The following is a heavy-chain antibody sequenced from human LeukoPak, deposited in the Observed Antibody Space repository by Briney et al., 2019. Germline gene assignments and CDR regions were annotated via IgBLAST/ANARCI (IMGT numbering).Heavy chain of an antibody. Sequence: SETLSLTCAVYGGSFSGYYWSWIRQPPGKGLEWIGEINHSGSTNYNPSLKSRVTISVDTSKNQFSLKLSSVTAADTAVYYCARGRIMRRWDYSSSSRGYYYCGMDVWGQGTTVTVSS. CDR3: ARGRIMRRWDYSSSSRGYYYCGMDV. CDR1: GGSFSGYY. J-gene: IGHJ6*02. CDR2: INHSGST. D-gene: IGHD6-6*01. V-gene: IGHV4-34*01.